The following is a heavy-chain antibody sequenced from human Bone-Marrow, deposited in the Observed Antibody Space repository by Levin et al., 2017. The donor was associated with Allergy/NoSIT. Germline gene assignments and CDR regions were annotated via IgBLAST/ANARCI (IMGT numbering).Heavy chain of an antibody. Sequence: SSETLSLTCTVSGGSISSNNFYWGWIRQPPGKGLEWIGFIFYSGNTYYNPSLNSRVAISVDTSKNQFSQRLSSVTAADAAVYYCARYRGSPSDAFDIWGQGTMVTVSS. CDR1: GGSISSNNFY. J-gene: IGHJ3*02. CDR3: ARYRGSPSDAFDI. D-gene: IGHD4-11*01. V-gene: IGHV4-39*01. CDR2: IFYSGNT.